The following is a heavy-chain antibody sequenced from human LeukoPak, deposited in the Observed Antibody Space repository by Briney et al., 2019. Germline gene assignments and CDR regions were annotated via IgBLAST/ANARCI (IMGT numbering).Heavy chain of an antibody. CDR3: ARDLVWFGELLPFDP. V-gene: IGHV1-18*01. J-gene: IGHJ5*02. CDR2: ISAYNGNT. Sequence: ISAYNGNTNYAQKLQGRVTMTPDASTSTAYMELRSLRSDDTAVYYCARDLVWFGELLPFDPWGQGTLVTVSS. D-gene: IGHD3-10*01.